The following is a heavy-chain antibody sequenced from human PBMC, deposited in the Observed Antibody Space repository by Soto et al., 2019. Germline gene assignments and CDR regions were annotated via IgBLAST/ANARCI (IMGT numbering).Heavy chain of an antibody. CDR1: GDSISSYY. D-gene: IGHD2-21*02. J-gene: IGHJ6*02. V-gene: IGHV4-59*01. Sequence: PSETLSLTCAVSGDSISSYYCMWIRQPPGKGLESIGYLYYGRSANYNPSLKSRVTLSVDTSTNQCSLTLSSMTAADTAVYYCARDLWGYCGTDCYPLDVWGQGTTVTVPS. CDR3: ARDLWGYCGTDCYPLDV. CDR2: LYYGRSA.